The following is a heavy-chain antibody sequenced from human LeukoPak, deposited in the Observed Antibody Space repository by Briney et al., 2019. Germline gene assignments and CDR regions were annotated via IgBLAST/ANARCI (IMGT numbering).Heavy chain of an antibody. V-gene: IGHV1-8*01. J-gene: IGHJ5*02. Sequence: ASVKVSCKASGYAFTSYDINWVRQVTGQGLEWMGWMNPNSGNTGYAQKFQGRVTMTRNTSISTAYMELSSLRSEDTAVYYCARVGYCSTTSCSPTRWFDPWGQGTLVTVSS. CDR1: GYAFTSYD. CDR3: ARVGYCSTTSCSPTRWFDP. D-gene: IGHD2-2*01. CDR2: MNPNSGNT.